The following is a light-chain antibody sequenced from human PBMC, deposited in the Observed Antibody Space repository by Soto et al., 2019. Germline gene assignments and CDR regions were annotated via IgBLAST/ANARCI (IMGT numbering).Light chain of an antibody. Sequence: DIQMTQSPSTLSASVVDRVTITCRASQSITNWVAWYQQKVGRAPKLLLYDASTLETGVPSRFSGSGSGTEFTLTISSLQPDDFATYYCQQYKIYSQTFGQGTKVDIK. V-gene: IGKV1-5*01. CDR2: DAS. J-gene: IGKJ1*01. CDR3: QQYKIYSQT. CDR1: QSITNW.